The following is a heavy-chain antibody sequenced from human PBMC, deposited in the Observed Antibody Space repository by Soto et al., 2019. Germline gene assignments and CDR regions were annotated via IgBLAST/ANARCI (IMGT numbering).Heavy chain of an antibody. Sequence: GESLKISCKGSGYSFTSYWIGWVRQMPGKGLEWMGIIYPGDSDTRYSPSFQGQVTISADKSISTAYLQWSSLKASDTAMYYCARQFQLWLGTYYYYGMDVWGQGTTVTVSS. D-gene: IGHD5-18*01. J-gene: IGHJ6*02. CDR3: ARQFQLWLGTYYYYGMDV. V-gene: IGHV5-51*01. CDR2: IYPGDSDT. CDR1: GYSFTSYW.